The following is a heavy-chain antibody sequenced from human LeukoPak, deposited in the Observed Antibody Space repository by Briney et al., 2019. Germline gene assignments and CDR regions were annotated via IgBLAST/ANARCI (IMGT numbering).Heavy chain of an antibody. J-gene: IGHJ5*02. CDR3: ARSYYGSGSYYNWFDP. V-gene: IGHV4-34*01. CDR1: GGCLSGSFSSYF. CDR2: INRRGNT. Sequence: SETLSLTCVVSGGCLSGSFSSYFWTWIRQPPGKGLEWIGEINRRGNTNYNPSLKSRVTMSVDTSKNDLSLELTSLTAADTAVYYCARSYYGSGSYYNWFDPWGQGTLVTVSS. D-gene: IGHD3-10*01.